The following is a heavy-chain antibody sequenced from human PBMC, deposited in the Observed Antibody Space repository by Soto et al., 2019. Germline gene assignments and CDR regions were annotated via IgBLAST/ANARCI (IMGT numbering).Heavy chain of an antibody. CDR3: GRDLTSNTNCIDP. D-gene: IGHD2-2*01. J-gene: IGHJ5*02. Sequence: SDTLSLTCSVSGDYIHVGGYYWTWIRQRPGKGLEWMGYIYYTGKTYYNPSLESRLTMSVDRSKNQFSLRLTSVTAADTAVYFCGRDLTSNTNCIDPWGQGTLVTVSS. V-gene: IGHV4-30-4*02. CDR1: GDYIHVGGYY. CDR2: IYYTGKT.